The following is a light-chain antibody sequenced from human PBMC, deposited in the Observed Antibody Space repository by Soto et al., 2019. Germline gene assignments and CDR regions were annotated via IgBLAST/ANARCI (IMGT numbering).Light chain of an antibody. CDR3: QQSYSTPLT. CDR2: DAS. J-gene: IGKJ4*01. V-gene: IGKV1-5*01. CDR1: QTISSW. Sequence: DIKLTQSPSTLSASVGDRVTLTCLANQTISSWLAWYQQKPGKAPKLLIYDASSLESGVPSRFSGSGSGTDFTLTISSLQPEDFATYYCQQSYSTPLTFGGGTKVDIK.